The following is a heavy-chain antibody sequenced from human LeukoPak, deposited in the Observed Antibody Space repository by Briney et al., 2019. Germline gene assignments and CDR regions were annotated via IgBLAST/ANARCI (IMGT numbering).Heavy chain of an antibody. J-gene: IGHJ4*02. CDR3: ARAKYGDYLDY. Sequence: PAETLSLTCTVSGVSISSYYWSWIRQPPGKGLEWIGYIYYSGSTNYNPSLKSRVTISVDTSKNQFSLKLSSVTAADTAVYYCARAKYGDYLDYWGQGTLVTVSS. CDR2: IYYSGST. V-gene: IGHV4-59*01. D-gene: IGHD4-17*01. CDR1: GVSISSYY.